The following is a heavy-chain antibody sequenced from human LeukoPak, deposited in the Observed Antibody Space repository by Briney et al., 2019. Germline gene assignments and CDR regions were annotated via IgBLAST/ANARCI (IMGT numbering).Heavy chain of an antibody. D-gene: IGHD5-18*01. CDR2: ISSSGRTI. Sequence: GGSLRLSCAASGFSFSSYEMNWVRQAPGRGLEWLSYISSSGRTIYYADSVKGRLTISRDNAKSSLYLQMNSLRAEDTAVYYCARERGYSYGYRGYFDYWGQGTLVTASS. V-gene: IGHV3-48*03. CDR3: ARERGYSYGYRGYFDY. J-gene: IGHJ4*02. CDR1: GFSFSSYE.